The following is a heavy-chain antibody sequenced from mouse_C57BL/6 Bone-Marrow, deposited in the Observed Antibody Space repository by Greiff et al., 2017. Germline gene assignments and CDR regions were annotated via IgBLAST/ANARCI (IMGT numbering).Heavy chain of an antibody. CDR3: AKSTHLYYFDY. Sequence: QVQLKQSGAELVRPGASVKLSCKASGYTFTDYYINWVKQRPGQGLEWIARIYPGSGNTYYNEKFKGKATLTAEKSSSTAYMQLSSLTSEDSAVYFCAKSTHLYYFDYWGQGTTLTVSS. CDR1: GYTFTDYY. J-gene: IGHJ2*01. V-gene: IGHV1-76*01. CDR2: IYPGSGNT. D-gene: IGHD2-1*01.